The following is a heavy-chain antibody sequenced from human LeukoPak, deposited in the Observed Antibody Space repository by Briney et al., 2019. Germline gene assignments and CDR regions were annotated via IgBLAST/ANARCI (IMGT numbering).Heavy chain of an antibody. Sequence: PSETLSLTCTVSGGSISSGGYYWSWIRQPPGKGLEWIGYIYHSGSTYYNPSLKSRVTISVDRSKNQFSLKLSSVTAADTAVYYCARVVYYDFWSGPNDYWGQGTVVTVSS. CDR2: IYHSGST. CDR1: GGSISSGGYY. D-gene: IGHD3-3*01. V-gene: IGHV4-30-2*01. CDR3: ARVVYYDFWSGPNDY. J-gene: IGHJ4*02.